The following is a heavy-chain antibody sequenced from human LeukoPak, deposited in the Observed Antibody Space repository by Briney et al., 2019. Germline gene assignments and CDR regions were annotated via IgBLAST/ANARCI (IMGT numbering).Heavy chain of an antibody. CDR2: FDRGSLDT. Sequence: GGSLRLSCAASGFTLSDYPMTWVRQAPGKGLQWVSLFDRGSLDTYYADSVKGRFTFSRDNSKNTLYLRMNSLRGEDTAVYYCAKPPRGYRSGDRWYFDLWGRGTLVTVSS. CDR3: AKPPRGYRSGDRWYFDL. D-gene: IGHD5-18*01. CDR1: GFTLSDYP. V-gene: IGHV3-23*01. J-gene: IGHJ2*01.